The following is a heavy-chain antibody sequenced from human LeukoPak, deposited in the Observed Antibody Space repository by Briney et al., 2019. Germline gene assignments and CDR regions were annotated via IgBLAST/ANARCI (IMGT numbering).Heavy chain of an antibody. J-gene: IGHJ3*02. D-gene: IGHD3-10*01. Sequence: SVKVSCKASGGTFSSYAISWVRQAPGQGPEWMGGIIPIFGTANYAQKFQGRVTITADKSTSTAYMELSSLRSEDTAVYYCASLEKSFYYGSGSYNSDDAFDIWGQGTMVTVSS. V-gene: IGHV1-69*06. CDR2: IIPIFGTA. CDR3: ASLEKSFYYGSGSYNSDDAFDI. CDR1: GGTFSSYA.